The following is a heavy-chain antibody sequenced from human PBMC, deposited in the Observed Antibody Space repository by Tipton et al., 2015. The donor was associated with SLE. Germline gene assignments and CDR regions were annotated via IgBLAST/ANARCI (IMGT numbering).Heavy chain of an antibody. CDR1: GGSISDSLYY. V-gene: IGHV4-61*05. Sequence: TLSLTCTVSGGSISDSLYYWGWIRQPPGKGLEWIGYIYHSGYSSTNYNPSLKSRVTLSVDTSKNQCFLKLNSVTAADTAVYYCARRGVVSRFDPWGQGTLVTVSS. D-gene: IGHD2-8*02. J-gene: IGHJ5*02. CDR3: ARRGVVSRFDP. CDR2: IYHSGYSST.